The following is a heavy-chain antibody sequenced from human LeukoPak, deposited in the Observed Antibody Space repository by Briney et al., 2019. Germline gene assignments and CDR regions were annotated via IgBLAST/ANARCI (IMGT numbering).Heavy chain of an antibody. CDR3: ATQYYYDSSGYYLREDAFDI. Sequence: GGSLRLSSAVSGFTFSSYAMSWVRQAPGKGLEWVSAISGSGGSTYYADSVKGRFTISRDNSKNTLYLQMNSLRAEDTAVYYCATQYYYDSSGYYLREDAFDIWGQGTMVTVSS. V-gene: IGHV3-23*01. D-gene: IGHD3-22*01. CDR1: GFTFSSYA. J-gene: IGHJ3*02. CDR2: ISGSGGST.